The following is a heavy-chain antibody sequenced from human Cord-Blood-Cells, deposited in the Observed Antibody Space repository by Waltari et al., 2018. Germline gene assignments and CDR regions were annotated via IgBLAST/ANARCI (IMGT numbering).Heavy chain of an antibody. Sequence: QVQLQQWGAGLLKPSETLSLTCAVYGGSFSGYYWSWIRQPPGKGLEWIGEINHSGSTNYNPSRKSRVTISVDTSKNQFSLKLSSVTAADTAVYYCASTLYDSSGYYYDYWGQGTLVTVSS. CDR1: GGSFSGYY. CDR3: ASTLYDSSGYYYDY. J-gene: IGHJ4*02. CDR2: INHSGST. V-gene: IGHV4-34*01. D-gene: IGHD3-22*01.